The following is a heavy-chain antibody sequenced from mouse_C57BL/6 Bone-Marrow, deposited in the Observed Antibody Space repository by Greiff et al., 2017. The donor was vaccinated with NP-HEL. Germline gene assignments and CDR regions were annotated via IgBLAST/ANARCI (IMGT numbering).Heavy chain of an antibody. CDR1: GFTFSSYT. CDR2: ISGGGGNT. D-gene: IGHD1-1*01. V-gene: IGHV5-9*01. Sequence: EVKVVESGGGLVKPGGSLKLSCAASGFTFSSYTMSWVRQTPEKRLEWVATISGGGGNTYYPDSVKGRFTISRDNAKNTLYLQMSSLRSEDTALYYCARRDYYGSIYWYFDVWGTGTTVTVSS. J-gene: IGHJ1*03. CDR3: ARRDYYGSIYWYFDV.